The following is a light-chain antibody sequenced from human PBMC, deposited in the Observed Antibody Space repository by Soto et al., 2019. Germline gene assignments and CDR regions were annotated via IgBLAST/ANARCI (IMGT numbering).Light chain of an antibody. Sequence: DIQMTQSPSSLSASVEDRVIITCRASQSISNHLNWYQQKPGKAPRLLIYQTSTLQGGVPSRFSGSGSGTDLTLTISSLQPEDFETYYCQQSYSTPITLGQGTRLEIK. J-gene: IGKJ5*01. V-gene: IGKV1-39*01. CDR2: QTS. CDR3: QQSYSTPIT. CDR1: QSISNH.